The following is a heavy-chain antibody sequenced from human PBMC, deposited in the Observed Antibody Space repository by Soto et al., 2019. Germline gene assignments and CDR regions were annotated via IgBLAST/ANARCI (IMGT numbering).Heavy chain of an antibody. Sequence: GASVEVSCKASGYTFTGYYMHWVRQAPGQGLEWMGWINPNSGGTKYAQKFQGWVTMTRDTSISTAYMELSRLRSDDTAVYYCARSYDFWSGYDWFDPWGQGTLVTVSS. V-gene: IGHV1-2*04. CDR2: INPNSGGT. CDR3: ARSYDFWSGYDWFDP. CDR1: GYTFTGYY. D-gene: IGHD3-3*01. J-gene: IGHJ5*02.